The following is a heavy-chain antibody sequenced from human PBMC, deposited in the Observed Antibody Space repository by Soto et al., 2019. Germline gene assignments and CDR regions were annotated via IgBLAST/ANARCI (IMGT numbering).Heavy chain of an antibody. Sequence: PSETLSLTCTVSGGSISSGGYYWSWIRQHPGKGLEWIGYIYYSGSTYYNPSLKSRVTISVDTSKNQFSLKLSSVTAADTAVYYCARVKRSIAAAGSKQLRFDPWGQGTLVTVSS. CDR2: IYYSGST. CDR3: ARVKRSIAAAGSKQLRFDP. D-gene: IGHD6-13*01. J-gene: IGHJ5*02. CDR1: GGSISSGGYY. V-gene: IGHV4-31*03.